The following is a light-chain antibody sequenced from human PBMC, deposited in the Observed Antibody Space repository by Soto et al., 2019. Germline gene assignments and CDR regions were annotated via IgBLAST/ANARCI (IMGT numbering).Light chain of an antibody. Sequence: EIVMTQSPGTLSVSPGERVTLSCGASQSVSSNLAWYQQKPGQTPRLLIFGASTRATGLPARFSGSGSGKEFTLTISGLQSEDVAVYFCQQYNSWPSTFGQGTRLEIK. CDR1: QSVSSN. CDR3: QQYNSWPST. V-gene: IGKV3-15*01. J-gene: IGKJ2*01. CDR2: GAS.